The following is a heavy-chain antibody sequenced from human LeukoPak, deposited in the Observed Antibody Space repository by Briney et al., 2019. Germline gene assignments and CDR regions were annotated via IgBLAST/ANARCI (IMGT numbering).Heavy chain of an antibody. J-gene: IGHJ4*02. D-gene: IGHD3-22*01. CDR3: AKADYYHSSGYTY. Sequence: PGGSLRLSCAASGFTFSSYAMSWVRHAPGKGLEWVSAISGSGGSTYYADSVKGRFTISRDNSKNTLYLQMNSLRAEDTAVYYCAKADYYHSSGYTYWGQGTLVTVSA. CDR2: ISGSGGST. V-gene: IGHV3-23*01. CDR1: GFTFSSYA.